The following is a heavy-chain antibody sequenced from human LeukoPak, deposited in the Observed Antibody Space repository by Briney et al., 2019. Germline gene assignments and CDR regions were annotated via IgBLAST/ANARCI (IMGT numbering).Heavy chain of an antibody. V-gene: IGHV1-24*01. D-gene: IGHD5-18*01. CDR2: FDPEDGET. CDR3: ATGLWEYSYGHAFDI. Sequence: ASVKVSCKVSGYTLTELSMHWVRQAPGKGLEWMGGFDPEDGETIYAQKFQGRVTMTEDTSTDTAYMELSSLRSEDTAVYYCATGLWEYSYGHAFDIWGQGTMVTVSS. J-gene: IGHJ3*02. CDR1: GYTLTELS.